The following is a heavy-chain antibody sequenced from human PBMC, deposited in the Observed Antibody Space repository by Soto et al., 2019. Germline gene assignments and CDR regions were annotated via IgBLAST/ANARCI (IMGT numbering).Heavy chain of an antibody. D-gene: IGHD2-2*01. J-gene: IGHJ4*02. CDR2: IYWDDDK. CDR3: AQLHCSSTSCYAAGDY. V-gene: IGHV2-5*02. CDR1: GFSLSTSGVG. Sequence: QITLKESGPTLVKPTQTLTLTCTFSGFSLSTSGVGVGWIRQPPGKALEWLALIYWDDDKRYSPSLKSRLTITKDTSKNQVVLTMTNMDPVDTATYYCAQLHCSSTSCYAAGDYWGQGTLVTVSS.